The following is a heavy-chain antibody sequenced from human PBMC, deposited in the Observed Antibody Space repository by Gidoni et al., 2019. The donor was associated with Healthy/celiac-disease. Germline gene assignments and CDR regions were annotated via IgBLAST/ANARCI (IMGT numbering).Heavy chain of an antibody. CDR2: ISSSGSTI. V-gene: IGHV3-48*03. CDR1: GFTFSSYE. CDR3: ARGGYGDYPYYFDY. D-gene: IGHD4-17*01. J-gene: IGHJ4*02. Sequence: EVQLVESGGGLVQPGGSLRLSCAASGFTFSSYEMNWVRQAPGKGLEWVSYISSSGSTIYYADSVKGRFTISRDNAKNSLYLQMNSLRAEDTAVYYCARGGYGDYPYYFDYWGQGTLVTVSS.